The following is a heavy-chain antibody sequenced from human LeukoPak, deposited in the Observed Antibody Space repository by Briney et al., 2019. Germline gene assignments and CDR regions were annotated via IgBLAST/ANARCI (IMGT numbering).Heavy chain of an antibody. Sequence: ASVKVSCKASGYTFTSYDINWVRQATGQGLERMGWMNPNSGNTGYAQKFQGRVTMTRNTSISTAYMELSSLRSEDTAVYYCARGRRLRGWYPNNWFDPWGQGTLVTVSS. J-gene: IGHJ5*02. V-gene: IGHV1-8*01. CDR2: MNPNSGNT. CDR1: GYTFTSYD. CDR3: ARGRRLRGWYPNNWFDP. D-gene: IGHD6-19*01.